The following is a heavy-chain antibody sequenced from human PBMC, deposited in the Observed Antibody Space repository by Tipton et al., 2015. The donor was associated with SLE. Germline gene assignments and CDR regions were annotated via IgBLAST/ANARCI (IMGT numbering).Heavy chain of an antibody. CDR3: ARVWGTGSRGVDY. V-gene: IGHV6-1*01. D-gene: IGHD2-2*01. Sequence: PGLVKPSQTLSLTCAISGDSVSTNSAAWTWIRQSPSRGLEWLGRTYYRSKWYSDYAVSVKSRITINPDTSKNQFPLQLNSVTPEDTAVYYCARVWGTGSRGVDYWGQGTLVTVSS. CDR1: GDSVSTNSAA. J-gene: IGHJ4*02. CDR2: TYYRSKWYS.